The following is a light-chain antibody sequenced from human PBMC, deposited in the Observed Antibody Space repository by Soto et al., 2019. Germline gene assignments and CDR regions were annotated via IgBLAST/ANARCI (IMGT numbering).Light chain of an antibody. CDR1: SSDVGGYDY. Sequence: QSVLTQPASVSGSPGQSITISCTGTSSDVGGYDYVSWYQLHPGKAPKLMVFEVNNRPSGVSYRFSGSKSGNTTSLTISGLQAEDEADYFCSSYSISTDYIFGTGTKVTV. J-gene: IGLJ1*01. V-gene: IGLV2-14*01. CDR2: EVN. CDR3: SSYSISTDYI.